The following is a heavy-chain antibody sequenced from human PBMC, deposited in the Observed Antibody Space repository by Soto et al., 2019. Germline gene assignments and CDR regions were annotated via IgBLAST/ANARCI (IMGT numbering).Heavy chain of an antibody. D-gene: IGHD6-13*01. CDR2: IIPSFGTA. Sequence: QVHLVQSGAEVKKPGTSVRVSCKASGGAVSDYVIAWVRQAPGQGPEWMGGIIPSFGTANYAQTFLGRVTMTADKSTNTAYLELNSLTYEDTAGYYCARASLGPGYIAGKGWFDPWGQGTLVTVSS. J-gene: IGHJ5*02. CDR1: GGAVSDYV. V-gene: IGHV1-69*06. CDR3: ARASLGPGYIAGKGWFDP.